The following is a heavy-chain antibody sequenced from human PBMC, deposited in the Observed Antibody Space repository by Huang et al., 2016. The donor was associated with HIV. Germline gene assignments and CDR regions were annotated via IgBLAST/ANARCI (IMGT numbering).Heavy chain of an antibody. CDR1: GFTFGNYG. CDR3: TRDSVYPNYYDGSGFYFDY. V-gene: IGHV3-49*05. Sequence: EVQFVESGGGLVKPGRSLRLSCTASGFTFGNYGMSWLRQAQGKGREWVGLLRSKDYAETTEYDALVKGRFTISRDDSKSIAYLQMNSLKPEDTAVYYCTRDSVYPNYYDGSGFYFDYWGQGTLVTVSS. CDR2: LRSKDYAETT. J-gene: IGHJ4*02. D-gene: IGHD3-22*01.